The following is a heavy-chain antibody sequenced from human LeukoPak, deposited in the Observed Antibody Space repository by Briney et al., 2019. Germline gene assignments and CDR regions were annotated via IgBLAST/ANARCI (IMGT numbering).Heavy chain of an antibody. CDR1: GFTFSNYA. J-gene: IGHJ4*02. Sequence: PGGSLRLSCAASGFTFSNYAMSWVRQAPGKGLEWVSAFSDSSGSTQYADSVKGRFTISRDNSKDTVSLQMNSLRTEDTAVYYCAKDKSIFGVVITYFDYWGQGTLVTVSS. CDR2: FSDSSGST. CDR3: AKDKSIFGVVITYFDY. D-gene: IGHD3-3*01. V-gene: IGHV3-23*01.